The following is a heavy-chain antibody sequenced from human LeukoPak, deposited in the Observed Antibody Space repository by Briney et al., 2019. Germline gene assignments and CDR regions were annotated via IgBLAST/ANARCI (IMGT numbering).Heavy chain of an antibody. CDR2: IYPGDSDT. CDR1: GYDFTKYW. J-gene: IGHJ4*02. V-gene: IGHV5-51*01. Sequence: GESLKISCKGSGYDFTKYWIGWVRQMPGKGPEWMGVIYPGDSDTRYSPSFQGQVTISVDRSISTAYLQWSSLKASDTAMYYCATYDSSGYLGDYWGQGTLVTVFS. D-gene: IGHD3-22*01. CDR3: ATYDSSGYLGDY.